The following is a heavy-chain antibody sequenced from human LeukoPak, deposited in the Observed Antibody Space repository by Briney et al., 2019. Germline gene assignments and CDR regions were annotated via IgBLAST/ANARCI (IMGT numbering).Heavy chain of an antibody. CDR2: INQSGRS. J-gene: IGHJ4*02. V-gene: IGHV4-34*01. CDR1: GVSFGGYY. Sequence: SETLSLTCTVYGVSFGGYYWSWIRQSPGKGLEWIGEINQSGRSNFNPSLQGRVTISIDTSNNQFSLKLSSVTAADTAVYYCARVTSENIDYWGQGTLVTVSS. D-gene: IGHD3-16*01. CDR3: ARVTSENIDY.